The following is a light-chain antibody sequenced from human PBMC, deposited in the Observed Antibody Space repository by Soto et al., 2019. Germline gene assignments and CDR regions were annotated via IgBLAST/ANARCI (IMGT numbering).Light chain of an antibody. Sequence: DIQMTQSPSTLSGSVGYRVTITCRASQTISSWLAWYQQKPGKAPKLLIYKASSLESGVPSRFSGSGSGTEFTLTISSLQPDDFATYYCQQYRSYSWTFGQGTKVDIK. V-gene: IGKV1-5*03. CDR2: KAS. J-gene: IGKJ1*01. CDR3: QQYRSYSWT. CDR1: QTISSW.